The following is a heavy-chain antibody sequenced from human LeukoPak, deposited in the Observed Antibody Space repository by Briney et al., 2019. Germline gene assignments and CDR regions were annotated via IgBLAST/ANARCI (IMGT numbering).Heavy chain of an antibody. V-gene: IGHV1-69*04. CDR1: GGTFSSYA. CDR2: IIPILGIA. D-gene: IGHD2-21*02. J-gene: IGHJ3*02. CDR3: ARAKLAYCGGDCDFDAFDI. Sequence: ASVKVSCKASGGTFSSYAISWVRQAPGQGLEWMGRIIPILGIANYAQKFQGRVTITADKSTSTAYMELSSLRSEDTAVYYCARAKLAYCGGDCDFDAFDIWGQGTMVTVSS.